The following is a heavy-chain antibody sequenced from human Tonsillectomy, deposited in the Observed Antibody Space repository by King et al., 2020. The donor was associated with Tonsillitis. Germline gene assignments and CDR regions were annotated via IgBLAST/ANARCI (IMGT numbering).Heavy chain of an antibody. CDR1: GGSFSGYY. CDR3: ARDVKAGWDY. CDR2: INHSGST. Sequence: VQLQQWGAGLLKPSETLSLTCAVYGGSFSGYYWSWIRQPPGKGLEWIGEINHSGSTNYNPSLKSRVHQSVDTSKNQFSLKLSSVTAADTAVYYCARDVKAGWDYWGQGTLVTVSS. D-gene: IGHD3-10*02. V-gene: IGHV4-34*01. J-gene: IGHJ4*02.